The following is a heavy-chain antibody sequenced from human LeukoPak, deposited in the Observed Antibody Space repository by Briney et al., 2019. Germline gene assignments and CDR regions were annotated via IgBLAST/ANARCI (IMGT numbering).Heavy chain of an antibody. Sequence: GGSLRLSCAASGFTFSSYAMSWVRQAPGKGLEWVSAISGSGGSTYYADSVKGRFTISRDNSKNTLYLQMNSLRAEDTAVYCCAKDGAVDDFWSGYYPIYYYYYYGMDVWGQGTTVTVSS. J-gene: IGHJ6*02. CDR1: GFTFSSYA. CDR2: ISGSGGST. V-gene: IGHV3-23*01. CDR3: AKDGAVDDFWSGYYPIYYYYYYGMDV. D-gene: IGHD3-3*01.